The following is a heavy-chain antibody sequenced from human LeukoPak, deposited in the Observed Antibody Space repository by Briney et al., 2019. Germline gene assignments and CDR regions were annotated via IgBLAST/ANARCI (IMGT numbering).Heavy chain of an antibody. J-gene: IGHJ5*02. CDR3: ARDRDSSGWYGGTNWFDP. V-gene: IGHV4-61*08. CDR1: GGSISSGGYY. Sequence: SETLSLTCTVSGGSISSGGYYWSWIRQHPGKGLEWIGYIYYSGSTNYNPSLKSRVTISVDTSKNQFSLKLSSVTAADTAVYYCARDRDSSGWYGGTNWFDPWGQGTLVTVSS. CDR2: IYYSGST. D-gene: IGHD6-19*01.